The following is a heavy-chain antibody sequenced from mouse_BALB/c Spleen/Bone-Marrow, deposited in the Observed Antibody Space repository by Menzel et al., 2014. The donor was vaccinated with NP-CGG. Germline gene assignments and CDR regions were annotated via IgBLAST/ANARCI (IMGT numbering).Heavy chain of an antibody. V-gene: IGHV1-14*01. CDR3: ARSPGSSPAWFAY. Sequence: LVESGPELVKPGASVKMSCKASGYTFTSYVMHWVKQKPGQGLEWIGYINPYNDGTKYNEKFKVKATLTADKSSSTAYLQVSSLTSEDSAVYFCARSPGSSPAWFAYWGQGTLVTVSA. CDR1: GYTFTSYV. CDR2: INPYNDGT. J-gene: IGHJ3*01. D-gene: IGHD1-1*01.